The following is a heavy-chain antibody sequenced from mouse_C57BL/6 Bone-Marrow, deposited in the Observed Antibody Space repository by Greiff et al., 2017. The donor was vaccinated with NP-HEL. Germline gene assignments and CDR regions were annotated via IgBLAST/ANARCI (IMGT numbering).Heavy chain of an antibody. V-gene: IGHV5-4*01. Sequence: EVQLKESGGGLVKPGGSLKLSCAASGFTFSSYAMSWVRQTPEKRLEWVATISDGGSYTYYPDNVKGRFTISRDNAKNNLYLQMSHLKSEDTAMYYCARDRWDYGSSDYWGQGTTLTVSS. CDR1: GFTFSSYA. CDR2: ISDGGSYT. D-gene: IGHD1-1*01. CDR3: ARDRWDYGSSDY. J-gene: IGHJ2*01.